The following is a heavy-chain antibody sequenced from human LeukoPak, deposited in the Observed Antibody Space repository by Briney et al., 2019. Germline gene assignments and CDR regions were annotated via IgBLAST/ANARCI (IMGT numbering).Heavy chain of an antibody. D-gene: IGHD3-16*01. J-gene: IGHJ4*02. Sequence: ASVKVSCKASGYTFNSHGISWIRQAPGQGPEWKGWISGDYGYTKYAQKFQGRVTMTTDTSTDTSYMELRSLRSDDTAVYYCARNKTTGGGGFDYWGQGTLITVSS. V-gene: IGHV1-18*04. CDR1: GYTFNSHG. CDR3: ARNKTTGGGGFDY. CDR2: ISGDYGYT.